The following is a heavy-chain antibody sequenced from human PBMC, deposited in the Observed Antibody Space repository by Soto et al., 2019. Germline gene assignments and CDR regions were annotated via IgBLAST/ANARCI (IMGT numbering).Heavy chain of an antibody. Sequence: ASVKVSCKASGYTFTSYAMHWVRQAPGQRLEWMGWINAGNGNTKYSQKFQGRVTITRDTSASTAYMELSSLRSEDTAVYYCARNSGYTIYYYYYGMDVWGQGTTVTVSS. D-gene: IGHD3-22*01. CDR1: GYTFTSYA. CDR2: INAGNGNT. CDR3: ARNSGYTIYYYYYGMDV. V-gene: IGHV1-3*01. J-gene: IGHJ6*02.